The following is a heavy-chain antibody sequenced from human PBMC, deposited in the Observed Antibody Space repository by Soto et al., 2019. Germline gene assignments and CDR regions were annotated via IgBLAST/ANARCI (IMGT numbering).Heavy chain of an antibody. Sequence: PSETLSLTCTVSGGSISSYYWRWIRQPPGKGLEWIGYIYYSGSTNYNPSLKSRVTISVDTSKNQFSLKLSSVTAADTAVYYCAGGADSSSWYYGAFDIWGQGTMVTVSS. J-gene: IGHJ3*02. CDR1: GGSISSYY. D-gene: IGHD6-13*01. CDR2: IYYSGST. CDR3: AGGADSSSWYYGAFDI. V-gene: IGHV4-59*01.